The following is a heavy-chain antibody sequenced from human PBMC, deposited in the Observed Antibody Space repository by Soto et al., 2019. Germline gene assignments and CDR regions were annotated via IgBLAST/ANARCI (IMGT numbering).Heavy chain of an antibody. CDR1: GASISGFY. Sequence: SETLSLTCTVSGASISGFYWSWIRKFAGKGLEWIGRIYATGTTDYNPSLKSRVMMSVDTSKKQFSLKLRSVTAADTAVYYCVRDGTKTLRDWFDPWGQGISVTVPQ. CDR2: IYATGTT. J-gene: IGHJ5*02. D-gene: IGHD1-1*01. CDR3: VRDGTKTLRDWFDP. V-gene: IGHV4-4*07.